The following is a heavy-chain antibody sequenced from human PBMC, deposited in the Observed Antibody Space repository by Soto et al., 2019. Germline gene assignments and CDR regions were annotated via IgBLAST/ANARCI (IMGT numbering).Heavy chain of an antibody. V-gene: IGHV4-4*02. CDR2: MAKIGSV. CDR1: GFSIGSNYY. J-gene: IGHJ4*02. D-gene: IGHD6-19*01. CDR3: ARSVGWYAIDF. Sequence: QVLLQESGPGLVQPSGTLSISCVVSGFSIGSNYYWGWVRQSPGKGLEWLGDMAKIGSVNYNPSLKSRVNISMDKLQTQFSLKLNSATAADTAVYYGARSVGWYAIDFWGQGTLVIVSS.